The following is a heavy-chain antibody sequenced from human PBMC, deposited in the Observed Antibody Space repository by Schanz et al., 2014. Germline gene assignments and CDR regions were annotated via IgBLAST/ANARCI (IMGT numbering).Heavy chain of an antibody. CDR1: GLLFSYYY. D-gene: IGHD3-9*01. V-gene: IGHV3-23*04. Sequence: EVQLVESGGGLVRPGGSLRLSCAASGLLFSYYYMSGVRQAPGKGLEWVSGITRQGTTYYADFVKGRFSISRDLSSNTLYLQMNSLRAEDTAVYYCAKDHAGSDILTALGTWGQGTLVTGSS. CDR3: AKDHAGSDILTALGT. CDR2: ITRQGTT. J-gene: IGHJ5*02.